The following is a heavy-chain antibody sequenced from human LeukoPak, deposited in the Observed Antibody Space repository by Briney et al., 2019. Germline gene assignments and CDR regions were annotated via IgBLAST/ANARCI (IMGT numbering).Heavy chain of an antibody. CDR1: GYTFTSYD. J-gene: IGHJ5*02. CDR2: MNPNSGNT. V-gene: IGHV1-8*01. Sequence: KISCKGSGYTFTSYDINWVRQATGQGLEWMGWMNPNSGNTGYAQKFQGRVTMTRNTSISTAYMELSSLRSEDTAVYYCARGRRYYYDSSGLSDPWGQGTLVTVSS. D-gene: IGHD3-22*01. CDR3: ARGRRYYYDSSGLSDP.